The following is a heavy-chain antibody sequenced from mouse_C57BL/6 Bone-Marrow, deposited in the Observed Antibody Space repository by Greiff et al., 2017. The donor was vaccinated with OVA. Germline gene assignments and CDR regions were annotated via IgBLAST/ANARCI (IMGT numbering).Heavy chain of an antibody. CDR1: GYTFTSYW. J-gene: IGHJ1*03. CDR2: IHPNSGST. CDR3: ASSYWYFDV. Sequence: VKLQQPWAELVKPGASVKLSCKASGYTFTSYWMHWVKQRPGQGLEWIGMIHPNSGSTNYNEKFKSKATLTVDKSSSTAYMQLSSLTSEDSAVYYCASSYWYFDVWGTGTTVTVSS. V-gene: IGHV1-64*01.